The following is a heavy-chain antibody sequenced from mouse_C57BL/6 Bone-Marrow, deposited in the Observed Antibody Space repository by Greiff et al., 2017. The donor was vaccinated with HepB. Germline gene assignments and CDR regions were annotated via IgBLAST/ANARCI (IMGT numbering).Heavy chain of an antibody. CDR2: IYPRSGNT. CDR3: ARSNYYGSSYEDAMDY. J-gene: IGHJ4*01. Sequence: VQLQQSGAELARPGASVKLSCKASGYTFTSYGISWVKQRTGQGLEWIGEIYPRSGNTYYNEKFKGKATLTAGKSSSTAYMELRSLTSEDSAVYFCARSNYYGSSYEDAMDYWGQGTSVTVSS. V-gene: IGHV1-81*01. D-gene: IGHD1-1*01. CDR1: GYTFTSYG.